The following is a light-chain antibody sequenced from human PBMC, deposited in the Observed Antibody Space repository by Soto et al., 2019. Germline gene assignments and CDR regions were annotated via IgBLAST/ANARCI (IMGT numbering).Light chain of an antibody. CDR2: GAS. CDR3: QQYNNWHPYT. CDR1: QSVSSN. V-gene: IGKV3-15*01. J-gene: IGKJ2*01. Sequence: EIVMTQSPATLSVSPGERATVSCRASQSVSSNLAWYQQKPGQAPRLLIYGASTRATGIPARFSGSGSGTDFTLTISSLQSEDFAVYYCQQYNNWHPYTFGQGTKLEIK.